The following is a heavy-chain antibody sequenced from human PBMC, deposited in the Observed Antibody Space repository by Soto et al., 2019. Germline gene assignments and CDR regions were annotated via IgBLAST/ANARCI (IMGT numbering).Heavy chain of an antibody. V-gene: IGHV4-34*01. CDR1: GGSFSGYY. Sequence: QVQLQQWGAGLLKPSETLSLTCAVYGGSFSGYYWSWIRQPPGKGLEWIGEINHSGSTNYNPSLKSRVTISVDTSKNQFSLKLSSVTAADTAVYYCARDLYYDILTGYYINAFDIWGQGTMVTVSS. J-gene: IGHJ3*02. CDR2: INHSGST. D-gene: IGHD3-9*01. CDR3: ARDLYYDILTGYYINAFDI.